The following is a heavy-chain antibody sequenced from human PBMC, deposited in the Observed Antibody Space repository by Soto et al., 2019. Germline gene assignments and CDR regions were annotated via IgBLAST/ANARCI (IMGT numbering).Heavy chain of an antibody. CDR2: IWSDGSNK. Sequence: QVQLVESGGGVVQPGKSLRLSCAASGFTFNDFAMHWVRQAPGKGLEWVAVIWSDGSNKYYAGSVKGRFTISRDNSKNTLFRQMNGLRAEDTPVYYWASPLGGPYVAFNIGAKGQWSPSLQ. CDR1: GFTFNDFA. D-gene: IGHD3-16*01. V-gene: IGHV3-33*01. CDR3: ASPLGGPYVAFN. J-gene: IGHJ3*02.